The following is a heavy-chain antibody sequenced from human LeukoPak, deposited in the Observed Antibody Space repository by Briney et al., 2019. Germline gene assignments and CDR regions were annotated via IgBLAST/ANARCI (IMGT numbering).Heavy chain of an antibody. V-gene: IGHV1-2*02. D-gene: IGHD1-20*01. CDR2: INPNSGGT. J-gene: IGHJ5*02. Sequence: ASVKVSRKASGYTFTGYYMHWVRQAPGQGLEWMGWINPNSGGTNYAQKFQGRVTMTRDTSISTAYMELSRLRSDDTAVYYCARPTTLITGTLNWFDPWGQGTLVTVSS. CDR3: ARPTTLITGTLNWFDP. CDR1: GYTFTGYY.